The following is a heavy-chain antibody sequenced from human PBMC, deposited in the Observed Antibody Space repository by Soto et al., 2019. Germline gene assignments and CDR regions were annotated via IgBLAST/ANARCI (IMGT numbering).Heavy chain of an antibody. CDR2: ISADDGET. CDR1: GYTFITYG. J-gene: IGHJ5*02. Sequence: QVQLVQSGAEVKKPGASVKVSCKASGYTFITYGISWVRQAPGQGLEWMGWISADDGETNYAQKLQDRVTITPDTVTATVFLDLRSLTSDETPVNFYVRTPSLLRYGPTGGGLDPWGQGTLVTVSS. CDR3: VRTPSLLRYGPTGGGLDP. V-gene: IGHV1-18*01. D-gene: IGHD2-15*01.